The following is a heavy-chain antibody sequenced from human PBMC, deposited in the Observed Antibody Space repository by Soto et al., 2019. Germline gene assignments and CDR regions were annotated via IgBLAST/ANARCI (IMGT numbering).Heavy chain of an antibody. CDR3: ARARIIATFDY. CDR2: INVGNGNT. CDR1: GYTFTSYA. D-gene: IGHD6-13*01. V-gene: IGHV1-3*01. J-gene: IGHJ4*02. Sequence: QVQLVQSGAEVKKPGASVKVSCKASGYTFTSYAMHWVRQAPGQRLEWMGWINVGNGNTKYSQRFQGRVTITRDTSASTAYMELSSLRSEDTAVYYCARARIIATFDYWGQGTLVNVSS.